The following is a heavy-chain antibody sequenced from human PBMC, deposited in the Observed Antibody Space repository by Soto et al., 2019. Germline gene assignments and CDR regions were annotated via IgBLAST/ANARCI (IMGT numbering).Heavy chain of an antibody. J-gene: IGHJ4*02. V-gene: IGHV6-1*01. CDR1: GDSVSSNSAA. CDR2: TYYRSKWYN. CDR3: ARDPIVAAAAGTEFDY. Sequence: SPTLSLTGAISGDSVSSNSAAWNWIRQSPSRGLEWLGRTYYRSKWYNDYAVSVKSRITTNPDTSKNQFSLQLNSVTPEDTAVYYCARDPIVAAAAGTEFDYWGQGTLVTVSS. D-gene: IGHD6-13*01.